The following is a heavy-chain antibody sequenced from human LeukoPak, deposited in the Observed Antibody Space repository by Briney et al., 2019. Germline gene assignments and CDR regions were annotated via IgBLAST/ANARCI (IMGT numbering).Heavy chain of an antibody. CDR3: ARERGGSYFDY. Sequence: PGGSLRLSCAASGFTFSSYNMNWVRQAPGKGLEWASYISRSSSTISYADSVRGRFTISRDNAKNSLYLQMNSLRAEDTAVYYCARERGGSYFDYWGQGTLVTASS. CDR1: GFTFSSYN. J-gene: IGHJ4*02. D-gene: IGHD2-15*01. V-gene: IGHV3-48*01. CDR2: ISRSSSTI.